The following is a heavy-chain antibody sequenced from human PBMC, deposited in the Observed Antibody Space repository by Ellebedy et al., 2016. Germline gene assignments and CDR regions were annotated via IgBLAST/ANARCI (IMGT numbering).Heavy chain of an antibody. CDR2: INHSGST. CDR3: ARKAGSFIVDYLDY. Sequence: SETLSLXXGVYGGSFSGYYWSWIRQSPGKGLEWIGEINHSGSTNYNPSLKSRVSMSIDTSQKQFSLRLSSVTAADTAVYYCARKAGSFIVDYLDYWGQGTLVTVSS. D-gene: IGHD2-21*01. J-gene: IGHJ4*02. CDR1: GGSFSGYY. V-gene: IGHV4-34*01.